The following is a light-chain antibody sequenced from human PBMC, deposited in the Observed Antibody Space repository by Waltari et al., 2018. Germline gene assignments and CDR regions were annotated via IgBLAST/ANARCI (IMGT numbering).Light chain of an antibody. Sequence: EVVLTQSPATLSLSPGERATLPCRASQSVSSYLAWYQQKPGQTPRLLIYDASNRATGIPARFSGSGSGTDFTLTISSLEPEDFAVYYCQQRGNWPNTFGQGTKVEIK. CDR3: QQRGNWPNT. V-gene: IGKV3-11*01. CDR2: DAS. J-gene: IGKJ2*01. CDR1: QSVSSY.